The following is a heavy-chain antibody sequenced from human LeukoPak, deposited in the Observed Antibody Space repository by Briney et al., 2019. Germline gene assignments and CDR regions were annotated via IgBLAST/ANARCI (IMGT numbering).Heavy chain of an antibody. CDR1: GGTFSNYA. CDR3: AKPARTDYVDY. CDR2: IIPIFGTA. Sequence: GTSVKVSCKASGGTFSNYAISWVRQAPGQGLEWLGGIIPIFGTANYAQKFQGRVTFSADESTSTAYMELSSLRSEDTAVYYCAKPARTDYVDYWGQGTLVTVST. V-gene: IGHV1-69*13. J-gene: IGHJ4*02. D-gene: IGHD1-14*01.